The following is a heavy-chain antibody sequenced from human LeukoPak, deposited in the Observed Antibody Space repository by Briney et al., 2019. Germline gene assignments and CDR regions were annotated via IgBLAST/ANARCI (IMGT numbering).Heavy chain of an antibody. Sequence: SEALSLTCTVSGGSISSYYWSWIRQPPGKGLEWIGYIYYSGSTNYNPSLKSRVTISVDTSKNQFSLKLSSVTAADTAVYYRARDNWNYGSSMDVWGQGTTVTVSS. V-gene: IGHV4-59*01. CDR1: GGSISSYY. D-gene: IGHD1-7*01. J-gene: IGHJ6*02. CDR2: IYYSGST. CDR3: ARDNWNYGSSMDV.